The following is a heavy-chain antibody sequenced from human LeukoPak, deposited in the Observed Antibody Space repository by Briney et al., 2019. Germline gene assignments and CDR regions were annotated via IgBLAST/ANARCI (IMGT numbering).Heavy chain of an antibody. J-gene: IGHJ4*02. V-gene: IGHV4-59*02. D-gene: IGHD2-21*01. CDR1: GDSVSSFY. CDR3: ARGVVIAPQTFDY. CDR2: ICYSGTT. Sequence: SETLSLTCTVSGDSVSSFYWSWIRQPPGKGLEWIGYICYSGTTNYNPSLKSRVTISVDTTKSQFSLKLSSVTAADTAVYYCARGVVIAPQTFDYWGQGILVTVSS.